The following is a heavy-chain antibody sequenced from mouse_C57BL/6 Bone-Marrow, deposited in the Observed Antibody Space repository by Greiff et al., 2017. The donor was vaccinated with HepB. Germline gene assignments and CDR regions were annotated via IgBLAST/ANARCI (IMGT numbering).Heavy chain of an antibody. V-gene: IGHV5-4*01. CDR2: ISDGGSYT. CDR1: GFTFSSYA. Sequence: EVHLVESGGGLVKPGGSLKLSCAASGFTFSSYAMSWVRQTPEKRLEWVATISDGGSYTYYPDNVKGRFTISRDNAKNNLYLQMSHLKSEDTAMYYCAGPLDYWGQGTTLTVSS. CDR3: AGPLDY. J-gene: IGHJ2*01.